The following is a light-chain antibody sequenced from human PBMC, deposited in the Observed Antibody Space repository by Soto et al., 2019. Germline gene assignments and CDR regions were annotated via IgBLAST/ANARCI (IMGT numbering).Light chain of an antibody. Sequence: EIQMTQSPSSLSASVGDRVTITCRASQSISSYLNWYQQKPGKAPKFLIYAASSLQSGVPSRFSGSGSGTDFTLTISSLQPEDSATYYCQQLKNYPITFGQGTRLEIK. CDR3: QQLKNYPIT. CDR2: AAS. CDR1: QSISSY. V-gene: IGKV1-39*01. J-gene: IGKJ5*01.